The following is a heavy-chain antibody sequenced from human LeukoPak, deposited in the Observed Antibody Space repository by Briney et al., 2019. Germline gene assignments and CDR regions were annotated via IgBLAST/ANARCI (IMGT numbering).Heavy chain of an antibody. CDR3: ARGGRVPDY. CDR1: GFTFSSYA. J-gene: IGHJ4*02. CDR2: ITSAGST. V-gene: IGHV3-23*01. Sequence: GASLRLSCSASGFTFSSYAMIWVRQAPGKGLEWVLTITSAGSTYYADSVKGRFTISRDNSKNTLQMNSLRVEDTAVYYCARGGRVPDYWGQGTLVTVSS.